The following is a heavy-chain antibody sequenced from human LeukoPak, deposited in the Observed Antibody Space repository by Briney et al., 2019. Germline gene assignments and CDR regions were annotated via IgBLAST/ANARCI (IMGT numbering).Heavy chain of an antibody. V-gene: IGHV1-18*01. Sequence: GASVKVSCKASGYTFTSYGISWVRQAPGQGLEWMGWISAYNGNTNYAQKLQGRVTMTTDTSTSTAYMELRSLRSDDTAVYYCARVRDCSSTSCYLFEPYYYYFDYWGQGTLVTVSS. D-gene: IGHD2-2*01. CDR3: ARVRDCSSTSCYLFEPYYYYFDY. CDR2: ISAYNGNT. J-gene: IGHJ4*02. CDR1: GYTFTSYG.